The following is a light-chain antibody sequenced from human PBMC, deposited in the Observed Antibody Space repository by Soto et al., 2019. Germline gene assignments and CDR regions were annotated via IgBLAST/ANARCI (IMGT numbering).Light chain of an antibody. CDR1: SSDVGGYNY. J-gene: IGLJ2*01. V-gene: IGLV2-11*01. CDR2: DVS. Sequence: QSFLTQPRSVSGSPGQAVTISCTGTSSDVGGYNYVSWYQQHPGKAPKLMIYDVSKAPSGVPDRFSGSKSGNTASLTISGLQAEDEADYYCCSYAGSYTLVFGGGTKVTVL. CDR3: CSYAGSYTLV.